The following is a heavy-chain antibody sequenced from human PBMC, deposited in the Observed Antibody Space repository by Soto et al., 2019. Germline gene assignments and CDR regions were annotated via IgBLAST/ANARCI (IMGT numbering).Heavy chain of an antibody. V-gene: IGHV1-18*01. CDR3: ARDWKGAAGFDP. CDR2: IGADNGDT. Sequence: QVQLVQSGAEVKKPGASVKVSCKASGYTFSTYGFSWVRQAPGQGLEWMGWIGADNGDTNYAQNFQGRVTMTTDTSTTTSYMELRSLTSDDTAVYVCARDWKGAAGFDPWGQGTLVTVSS. CDR1: GYTFSTYG. J-gene: IGHJ5*02. D-gene: IGHD6-25*01.